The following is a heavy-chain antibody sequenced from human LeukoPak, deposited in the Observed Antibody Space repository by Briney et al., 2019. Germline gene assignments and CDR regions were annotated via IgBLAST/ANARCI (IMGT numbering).Heavy chain of an antibody. CDR2: IYTSGTT. CDR1: GGSFSSYY. J-gene: IGHJ4*02. V-gene: IGHV4-4*07. Sequence: PSETLSLTCTVSGGSFSSYYWSWIRQPAGKGLEWIGHIYTSGTTNYNPSLKSRVTMSIDTSKNQFSLKLSSVTAADTAIYYCARDARYYFGSRTYFFFEYWGQGTLLTVSS. D-gene: IGHD3-10*01. CDR3: ARDARYYFGSRTYFFFEY.